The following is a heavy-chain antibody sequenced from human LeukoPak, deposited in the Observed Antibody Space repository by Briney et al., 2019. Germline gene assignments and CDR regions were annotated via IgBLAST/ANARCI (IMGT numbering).Heavy chain of an antibody. J-gene: IGHJ4*02. V-gene: IGHV4-30-2*01. CDR3: ARVSGSSSIWSFDY. Sequence: SSETLSLTCAVSDYSIRSGGYSWNWIRQPPGKGLEWIGYIYNSGSTNYNPSLKSRVTISVDMSKNQFSLKLSSVTAADTAVYYCARVSGSSSIWSFDYWGQGTLVTVSS. CDR1: DYSIRSGGYS. D-gene: IGHD6-13*01. CDR2: IYNSGST.